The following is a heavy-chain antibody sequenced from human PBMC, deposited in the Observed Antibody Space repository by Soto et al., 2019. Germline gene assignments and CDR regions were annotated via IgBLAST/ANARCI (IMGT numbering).Heavy chain of an antibody. CDR3: ARSLEDMPDTFDI. CDR2: IYYSGST. J-gene: IGHJ3*02. D-gene: IGHD3-16*01. V-gene: IGHV4-39*01. Sequence: QLQLQESGPGLVKPSETLSLTCTVSGGSISSSSYYWGWIRQPPGKGLEWIGSIYYSGSTYYNPSLKSRVTISVDTAKNQFSLKLSSVTAADTAVYYCARSLEDMPDTFDIWGQGTMVTVSS. CDR1: GGSISSSSYY.